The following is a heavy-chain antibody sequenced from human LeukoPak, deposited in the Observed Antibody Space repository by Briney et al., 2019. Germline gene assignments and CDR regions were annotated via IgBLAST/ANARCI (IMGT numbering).Heavy chain of an antibody. CDR1: GYTFTSYG. CDR3: ARTPHQATVTHGGFDY. J-gene: IGHJ4*02. Sequence: ASVKVSCTASGYTFTSYGISWVRQAPGQGLEWMGWISAYNGNTNYAQKLQGRVTMTTDTSTSTAYMELRSLRSDDTAVYYCARTPHQATVTHGGFDYWGQGTLVTVSS. CDR2: ISAYNGNT. V-gene: IGHV1-18*01. D-gene: IGHD4-17*01.